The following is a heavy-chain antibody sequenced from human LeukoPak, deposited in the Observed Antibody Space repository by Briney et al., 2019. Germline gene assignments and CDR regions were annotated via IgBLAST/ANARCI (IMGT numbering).Heavy chain of an antibody. Sequence: PGGSLRLSCAASGFTFSSYAMSWVRQAPGKGLEWVSAISGSGGSTYYADSVKGRFTISRDSSKNTLYLQMNSLRTEDTAVYFCAKGEALLPDYWGQGTLVTVSS. V-gene: IGHV3-23*01. CDR2: ISGSGGST. CDR1: GFTFSSYA. D-gene: IGHD2/OR15-2a*01. J-gene: IGHJ4*02. CDR3: AKGEALLPDY.